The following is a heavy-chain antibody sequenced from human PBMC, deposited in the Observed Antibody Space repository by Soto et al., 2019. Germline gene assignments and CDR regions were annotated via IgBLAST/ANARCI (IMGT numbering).Heavy chain of an antibody. Sequence: QLLQSGGGLVQPGGSLTLSCAASGFPFGTTDMSWVRQAPGEGLEWVSTIDGSGGITFYADSVKGRFTISRDNSRNTAYLKMNSLRGDDTALYYCVKNSGWFNTWGQGALVTVSS. J-gene: IGHJ5*02. CDR3: VKNSGWFNT. CDR1: GFPFGTTD. D-gene: IGHD3-10*01. CDR2: IDGSGGIT. V-gene: IGHV3-23*01.